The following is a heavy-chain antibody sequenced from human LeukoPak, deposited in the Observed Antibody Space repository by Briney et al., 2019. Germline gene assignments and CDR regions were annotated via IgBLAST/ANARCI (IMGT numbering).Heavy chain of an antibody. CDR2: VHTSGIT. V-gene: IGHV4-61*02. Sequence: PSQTLSLTCTVSGGSISSGSYYWSWIRQPAGKGLEWIGRVHTSGITNYNPSLKSRVTMSLDTSENQFSLKLSSVTAADTAVYYCARNGRYSYGLAGYYYMDVWGKGTTVTVSS. D-gene: IGHD5-18*01. CDR1: GGSISSGSYY. CDR3: ARNGRYSYGLAGYYYMDV. J-gene: IGHJ6*03.